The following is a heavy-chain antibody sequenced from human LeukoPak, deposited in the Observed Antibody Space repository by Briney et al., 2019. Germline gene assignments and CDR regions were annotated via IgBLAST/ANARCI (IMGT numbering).Heavy chain of an antibody. V-gene: IGHV1-69*06. D-gene: IGHD6-19*01. CDR1: GGTFSSYA. CDR2: IIPIFGTA. Sequence: SLKVSCKASGGTFSSYAISWVRQAPGQGLEWMGGIIPIFGTANYAQKFQGRVTITADKSTSTAYMELSSLRSEDTAVYYCARDLGPAGSSSGWYGGIYFDYWGQGTLVTVSS. J-gene: IGHJ4*02. CDR3: ARDLGPAGSSSGWYGGIYFDY.